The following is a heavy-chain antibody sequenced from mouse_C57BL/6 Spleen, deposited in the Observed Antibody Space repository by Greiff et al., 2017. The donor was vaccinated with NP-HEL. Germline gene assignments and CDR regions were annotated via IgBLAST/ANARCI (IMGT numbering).Heavy chain of an antibody. CDR3: ARHDFNDYDDFAY. Sequence: EVQVVESGGDLVKPGGSLKLSCAASGFTFSSYGMSWVRQTPDKRLEWVATISSGGSYTYYPDSVKGRFTISRDNAKNTLYLQMSSLKSEDTAMYYCARHDFNDYDDFAYWGQGTLVTVSA. CDR1: GFTFSSYG. CDR2: ISSGGSYT. D-gene: IGHD2-4*01. J-gene: IGHJ3*01. V-gene: IGHV5-6*01.